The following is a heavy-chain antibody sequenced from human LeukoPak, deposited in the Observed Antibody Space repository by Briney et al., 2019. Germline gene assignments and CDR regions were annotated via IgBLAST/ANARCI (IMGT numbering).Heavy chain of an antibody. CDR3: ARSYDFWSGYYTPYYYYYMDV. J-gene: IGHJ6*03. CDR2: IYYSGST. CDR1: GGSISSYY. Sequence: SETLSLTCTVSGGSISSYYWSWIRQPPGKGLEWIGYIYYSGSTNYNPSLKSRVTISVDTSKNQFSLKLSSVTAADTAVYYCARSYDFWSGYYTPYYYYYMDVWGKGTTVTVSS. V-gene: IGHV4-59*12. D-gene: IGHD3-3*01.